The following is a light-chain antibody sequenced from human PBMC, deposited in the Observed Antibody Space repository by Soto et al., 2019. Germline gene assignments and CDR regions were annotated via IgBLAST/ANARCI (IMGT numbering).Light chain of an antibody. V-gene: IGLV2-23*02. J-gene: IGLJ1*01. CDR2: EVS. Sequence: QSVLTQPASVSGSPGQSITISCTGTSSDVGSSDLVSWYQQHPGKAPKLMIYEVSRRPSGVSNRFSGSKSGNTASLTISGLQAEDEADYYCCSFAGSSTYVFGTGTKVTVL. CDR1: SSDVGSSDL. CDR3: CSFAGSSTYV.